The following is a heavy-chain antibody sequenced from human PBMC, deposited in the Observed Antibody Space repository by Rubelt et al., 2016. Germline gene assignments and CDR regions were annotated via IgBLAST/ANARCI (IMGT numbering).Heavy chain of an antibody. CDR1: GFSLTTSGMC. V-gene: IGHV2-70*17. CDR3: AHCRETEIFDF. J-gene: IGHJ4*02. CDR2: IDWDDDK. D-gene: IGHD1-14*01. Sequence: QVTLRESGPALVKPTQTLTLTCTFSGFSLTTSGMCVSWIRQFPGKALEWLARIDWDDDKFYSTSLQTRLTISKDTSKNQVVLTMTNMDPLDTATYYCAHCRETEIFDFWGQGTLVTVSS.